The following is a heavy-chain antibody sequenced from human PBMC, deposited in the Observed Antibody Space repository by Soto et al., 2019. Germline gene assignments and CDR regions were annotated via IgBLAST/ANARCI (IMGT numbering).Heavy chain of an antibody. CDR3: ARGNCSSTSCSLPYYYYYYMDV. CDR1: GGSFSGYY. V-gene: IGHV4-34*01. Sequence: SETLSLTCAVYGGSFSGYYWSWIRQPPGKGLEWIGEINHSGSTNYNPSLKSRVTISVDTSKNQFSRKLSSVTAADTAVYYCARGNCSSTSCSLPYYYYYYMDVWGKGTTVTVSS. CDR2: INHSGST. D-gene: IGHD2-2*01. J-gene: IGHJ6*03.